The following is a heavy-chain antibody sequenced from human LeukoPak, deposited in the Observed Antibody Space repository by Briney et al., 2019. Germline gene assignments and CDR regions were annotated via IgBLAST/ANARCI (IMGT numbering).Heavy chain of an antibody. J-gene: IGHJ3*02. Sequence: ASVKVSCKVSGYTLTELSMHWVRQAPGRGLEWMGGFDPEDGETIYAQKFQGRVTMTEDTSTDTAYMELSSLRSEDTAVYYCAVAYCGGDCSPGRAFDIWGQGTMVTVSS. CDR3: AVAYCGGDCSPGRAFDI. CDR2: FDPEDGET. D-gene: IGHD2-21*02. V-gene: IGHV1-24*01. CDR1: GYTLTELS.